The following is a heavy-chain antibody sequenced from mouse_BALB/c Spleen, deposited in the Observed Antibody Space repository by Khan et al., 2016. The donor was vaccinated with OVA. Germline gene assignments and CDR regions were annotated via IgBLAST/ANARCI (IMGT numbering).Heavy chain of an antibody. CDR2: IWSDGST. D-gene: IGHD2-3*01. Sequence: QVQLKESGPGLVAPSRSLSITCTVSGFSLTNYGVHWVRQPPGKGLEWLVVIWSDGSTNYNSDLNSRLSISKDNSKSQVSLKMNSLQTNDTAMYYCARWFDGYSSLYAMDYWGQGTSVTVSS. J-gene: IGHJ4*01. CDR3: ARWFDGYSSLYAMDY. V-gene: IGHV2-6*02. CDR1: GFSLTNYG.